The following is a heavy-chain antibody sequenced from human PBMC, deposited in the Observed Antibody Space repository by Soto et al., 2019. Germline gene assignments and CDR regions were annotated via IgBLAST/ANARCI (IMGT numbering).Heavy chain of an antibody. J-gene: IGHJ4*02. CDR1: GYTFTNFG. CDR2: ISAYNGNT. Sequence: QVQLVQSGAEVKKPGASVKVSCKASGYTFTNFGISWVRQAPGQGLEWMGWISAYNGNTNYAQKFQGRVTMTTDTSTSPAYLEVRSLRFDDTAVYYCASGGTPIDYCGQGTLVTVSS. CDR3: ASGGTPIDY. V-gene: IGHV1-18*01. D-gene: IGHD1-26*01.